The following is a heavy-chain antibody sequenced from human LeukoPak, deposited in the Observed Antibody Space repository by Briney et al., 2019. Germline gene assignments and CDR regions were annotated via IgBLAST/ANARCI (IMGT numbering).Heavy chain of an antibody. J-gene: IGHJ4*02. Sequence: SETLSLTCSVSGGSINTNYCSWFRQPPGKGLEWIGYLYYTGSTNYNPSLKSRVTISVDTSKNQFSLKVRSVTAADTAVYYCARGALYSGSYVTDYWGQGTLVTVSS. CDR3: ARGALYSGSYVTDY. V-gene: IGHV4-59*01. CDR1: GGSINTNY. CDR2: LYYTGST. D-gene: IGHD1-26*01.